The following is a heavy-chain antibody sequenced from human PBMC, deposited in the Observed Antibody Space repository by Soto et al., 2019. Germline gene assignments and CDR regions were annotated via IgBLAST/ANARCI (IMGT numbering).Heavy chain of an antibody. V-gene: IGHV4-34*01. J-gene: IGHJ5*02. CDR2: INHSGST. CDR3: ARGTVVVSRPASNWFDP. CDR1: GGSFSGYY. D-gene: IGHD2-15*01. Sequence: SETLSLTCAVYGGSFSGYYWSWIRQPPGKGLEWIGEINHSGSTNYNPSLKSRVTISVDTSKNQFSLKLSSVTAADTAVYYCARGTVVVSRPASNWFDPWGQGTLVTVSS.